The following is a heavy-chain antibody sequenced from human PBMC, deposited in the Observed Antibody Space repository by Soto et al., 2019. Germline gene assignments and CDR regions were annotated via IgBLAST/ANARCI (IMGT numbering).Heavy chain of an antibody. CDR3: ARHTTDPLHYGDYSYYFDY. D-gene: IGHD4-17*01. CDR1: GGSISSYY. J-gene: IGHJ4*02. CDR2: IYYSGST. Sequence: PSETLSLTCTVSGGSISSYYWSWIRQPPGKGLEWIGYIYYSGSTNYNPSLKSRVTISVDTSKNQFSLKLSSVTAADTAVYYCARHTTDPLHYGDYSYYFDYWGQGTLVTVSS. V-gene: IGHV4-59*08.